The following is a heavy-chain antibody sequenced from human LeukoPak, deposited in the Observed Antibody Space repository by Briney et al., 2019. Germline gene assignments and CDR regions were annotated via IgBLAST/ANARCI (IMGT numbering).Heavy chain of an antibody. CDR1: GYTFTSYY. CDR3: ARELAYCGGDCPPGRHAEYFQH. Sequence: ASVKVSCKASGYTFTSYYMHWVRQAPGQGLEWMGIINPSGGSTSYAQKFQGRVTMTRDTSTSTVYMELSSLRSEDTAVYYCARELAYCGGDCPPGRHAEYFQHWGQGTLVTVSS. V-gene: IGHV1-46*01. J-gene: IGHJ1*01. CDR2: INPSGGST. D-gene: IGHD2-21*02.